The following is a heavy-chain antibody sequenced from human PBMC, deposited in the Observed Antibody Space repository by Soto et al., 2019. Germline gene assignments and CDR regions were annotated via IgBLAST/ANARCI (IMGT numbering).Heavy chain of an antibody. Sequence: GGSLRLSCAASGFTFSSYSMNWVRQAPGKGLEWVSSISSSSSYIYYADSVKGRFTISRDNAKNSLYLQMNSLRAEDTAVYYFGGWFFYVFWGGLPYYSWGVAVGGKGTRVPFSS. J-gene: IGHJ6*04. CDR3: GGWFFYVFWGGLPYYSWGVAV. CDR1: GFTFSSYS. V-gene: IGHV3-21*01. CDR2: ISSSSSYI. D-gene: IGHD3-3*01.